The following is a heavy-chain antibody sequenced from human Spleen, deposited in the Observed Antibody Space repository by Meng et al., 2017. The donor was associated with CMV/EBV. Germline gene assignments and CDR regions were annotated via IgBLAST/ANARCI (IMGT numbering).Heavy chain of an antibody. D-gene: IGHD1-26*01. CDR3: ARWEVGATKVNY. CDR1: GGSFSGYY. J-gene: IGHJ4*02. V-gene: IGHV4-34*01. Sequence: QVQLQQWGAGLLQPSETLSLTCAVYGGSFSGYYWSWIRQPPGKGLEWIGEINHSGSTNYNPSLKSRLTISVDTSKNQFSLKLSSVTAADTAVYYCARWEVGATKVNYWGQGTLVTVSS. CDR2: INHSGST.